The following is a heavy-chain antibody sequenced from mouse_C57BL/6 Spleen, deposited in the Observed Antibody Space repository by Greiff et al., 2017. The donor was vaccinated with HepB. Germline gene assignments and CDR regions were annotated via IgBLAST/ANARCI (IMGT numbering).Heavy chain of an antibody. V-gene: IGHV1-52*01. CDR1: GYTFTSYW. Sequence: VQLQQPGAELVRPGSSVKLSCKASGYTFTSYWMHWVKQRPIQGLEWIGNIDPSDSETHYNQKFKDKATLTVDKSSSTAYMQLSSLTSEDSAVYYCARGGGGWYFDVWGTGTTVTVSS. CDR3: ARGGGGWYFDV. CDR2: IDPSDSET. J-gene: IGHJ1*03.